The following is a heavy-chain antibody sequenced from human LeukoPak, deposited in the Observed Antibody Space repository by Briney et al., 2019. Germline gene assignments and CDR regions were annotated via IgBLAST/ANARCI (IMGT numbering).Heavy chain of an antibody. D-gene: IGHD5-12*01. Sequence: ASVKVSCKASGYTFTGYYMHWVRQAPGQGLEWMGRINPNSGGTNYAQKFQGRVTMTRDTSISTAYMELSRLRSDDTAVYYCARIPVVDIVANFGYWGQGTLVTVSS. J-gene: IGHJ4*02. CDR2: INPNSGGT. CDR1: GYTFTGYY. V-gene: IGHV1-2*06. CDR3: ARIPVVDIVANFGY.